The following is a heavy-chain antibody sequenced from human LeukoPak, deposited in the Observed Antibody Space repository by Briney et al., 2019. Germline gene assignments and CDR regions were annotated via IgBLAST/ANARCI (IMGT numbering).Heavy chain of an antibody. V-gene: IGHV1-2*02. Sequence: GDSVKVSCKASGYTFTGYYMHWVRQAPGQGLELMGWINPNSGGTNYAQKFQGRVTMTRDTSISTAYMELSRLRSDDTAVYYCARVSVGYSYGCDYWGQGTLVTVSS. CDR1: GYTFTGYY. J-gene: IGHJ4*02. D-gene: IGHD5-18*01. CDR2: INPNSGGT. CDR3: ARVSVGYSYGCDY.